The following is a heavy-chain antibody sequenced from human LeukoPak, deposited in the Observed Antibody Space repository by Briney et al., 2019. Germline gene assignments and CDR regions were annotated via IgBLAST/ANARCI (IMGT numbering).Heavy chain of an antibody. Sequence: SGGSLRLSCAASGFTSSSYSMNWVRQAPGKGLEWVSSISSSSSYIYYADSVKGRFTISRDNAKNSLYLQMNSLRAEDTAVYYCARLGYYYDSSGYLDAFDIWGQGTMVTVSS. CDR3: ARLGYYYDSSGYLDAFDI. CDR2: ISSSSSYI. D-gene: IGHD3-22*01. J-gene: IGHJ3*02. V-gene: IGHV3-21*01. CDR1: GFTSSSYS.